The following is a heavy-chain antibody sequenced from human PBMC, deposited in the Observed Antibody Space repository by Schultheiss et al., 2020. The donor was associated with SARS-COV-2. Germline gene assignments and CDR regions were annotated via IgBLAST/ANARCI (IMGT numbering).Heavy chain of an antibody. V-gene: IGHV3-9*01. CDR1: GFTVSNNY. Sequence: GGSLRLSCAASGFTVSNNYMSWVRQAPGKGLEWVSGISWNSGSIGYADSVKGRFTISRDNAKNSLYLQMNSLRAEDTALYYCAKDMGVDIVATIRGYYYYGMDVWGQGTTVTVSS. CDR2: ISWNSGSI. D-gene: IGHD5-12*01. CDR3: AKDMGVDIVATIRGYYYYGMDV. J-gene: IGHJ6*02.